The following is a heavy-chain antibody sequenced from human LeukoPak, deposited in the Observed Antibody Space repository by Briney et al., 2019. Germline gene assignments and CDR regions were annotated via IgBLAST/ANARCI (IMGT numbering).Heavy chain of an antibody. J-gene: IGHJ4*02. CDR3: ARDQDY. CDR1: GFTFSSYA. CDR2: ISYDGSNK. V-gene: IGHV3-30*01. Sequence: GGSLRLSCAASGFTFSSYAMHWVRQAPGKGLEWVAVISYDGSNKYYADSVKGRFTISTDNSKNTLYLQMNSLRAEDTAVYYCARDQDYWGQGTLVTVSS.